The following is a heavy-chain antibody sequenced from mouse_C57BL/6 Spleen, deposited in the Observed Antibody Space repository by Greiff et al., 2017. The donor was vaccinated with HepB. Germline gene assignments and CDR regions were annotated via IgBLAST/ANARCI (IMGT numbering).Heavy chain of an antibody. Sequence: EVKLVESEGGLVQPGSSMKLSCTASGFTFSDYYMAWVRQVPEKGLEWVANINYDGSSTYYLDSLKSRFIISRDNAKNILYLQMSSLKSEDTATYYCARGGITTVPFDYWGQGTTLTVSS. V-gene: IGHV5-16*01. CDR1: GFTFSDYY. D-gene: IGHD1-1*01. CDR3: ARGGITTVPFDY. CDR2: INYDGSST. J-gene: IGHJ2*01.